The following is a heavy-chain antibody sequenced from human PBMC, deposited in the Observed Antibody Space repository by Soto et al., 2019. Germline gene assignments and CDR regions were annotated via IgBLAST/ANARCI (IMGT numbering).Heavy chain of an antibody. D-gene: IGHD2-2*01. J-gene: IGHJ4*02. Sequence: QVQLEQSGAEVKEPGASVKVSCKASGYTFTNYDINWVRQATGQGLEWMGWLNPNSGGTGYVQKFQGRVTMTRSISITTAYMELSSLTSEDTAVYYCARFVRDQLTTIASWGQGTLVTVSS. CDR2: LNPNSGGT. CDR3: ARFVRDQLTTIAS. CDR1: GYTFTNYD. V-gene: IGHV1-8*01.